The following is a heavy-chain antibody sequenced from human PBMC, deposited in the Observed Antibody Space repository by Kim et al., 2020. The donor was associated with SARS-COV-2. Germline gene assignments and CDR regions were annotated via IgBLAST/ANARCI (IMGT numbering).Heavy chain of an antibody. J-gene: IGHJ3*02. V-gene: IGHV1-69*13. D-gene: IGHD5-18*01. CDR1: GDTFDTYS. CDR2: ISPIFGTS. CDR3: AKGTAMATRSAFDI. Sequence: SVKVSCRASGDTFDTYSFSWVRQAPGQGLEWLGIISPIFGTSNYAQRFRDRVSITAGESTTTVQVEVTSLRLDDTAVYYCAKGTAMATRSAFDIWGQGT.